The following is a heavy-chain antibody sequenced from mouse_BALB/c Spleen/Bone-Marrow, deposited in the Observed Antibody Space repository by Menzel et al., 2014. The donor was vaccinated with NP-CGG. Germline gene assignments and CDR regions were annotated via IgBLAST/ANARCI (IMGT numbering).Heavy chain of an antibody. CDR2: IYPGNVNT. D-gene: IGHD1-1*01. CDR1: GYTFTSYY. J-gene: IGHJ3*01. Sequence: QVQLQQSGPELVKPGASVRISCKASGYTFTSYYIHWVKQRPGQGLEWIGWIYPGNVNTKYNEKFKGKATLTADKSSSTAYMQISSLTAEYSAVYVCARDYGSSVFAYWGQGTLVTVSA. V-gene: IGHV1S56*01. CDR3: ARDYGSSVFAY.